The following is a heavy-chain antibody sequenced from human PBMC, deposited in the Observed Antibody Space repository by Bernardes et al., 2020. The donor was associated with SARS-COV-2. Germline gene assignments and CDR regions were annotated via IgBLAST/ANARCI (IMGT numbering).Heavy chain of an antibody. CDR3: SRTRDGHNSWYYYGLDV. Sequence: GGFLRPSFIAPGFRLGDFSLKWFRPAPGEGPVGVGFIRSKPYGGTTEYVASVKGRFTMSRDDSESIAYLQMNSLKTEDTAVYYCSRTRDGHNSWYYYGLDVWGQGTTVTVSS. V-gene: IGHV3-49*03. CDR1: GFRLGDFS. CDR2: IRSKPYGGTT. J-gene: IGHJ6*02.